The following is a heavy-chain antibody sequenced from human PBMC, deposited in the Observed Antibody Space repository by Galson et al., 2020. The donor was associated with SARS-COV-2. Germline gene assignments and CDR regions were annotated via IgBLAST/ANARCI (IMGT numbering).Heavy chain of an antibody. Sequence: ASVKVSCKASGYTFTSYDINWVRQATGQGLEWMGWMNPNSGNTGYAQKFQGRVTMTRNTSISTAYMELSSLRSEDTAVYYCARGLGDGSGWYLDYYYYYMDVWGKGTTVTVSS. J-gene: IGHJ6*03. D-gene: IGHD6-19*01. CDR1: GYTFTSYD. CDR2: MNPNSGNT. V-gene: IGHV1-8*01. CDR3: ARGLGDGSGWYLDYYYYYMDV.